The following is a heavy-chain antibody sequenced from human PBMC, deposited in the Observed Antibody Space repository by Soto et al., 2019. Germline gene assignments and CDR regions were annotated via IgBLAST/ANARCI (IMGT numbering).Heavy chain of an antibody. CDR2: ISDGGASI. J-gene: IGHJ4*02. Sequence: GGSLRLSCEASGFSFSSFAMNWVRQAPGRGLEWVSYISDGGASIYYADSLKGRFTISRDNAKNSLSLQMNNLRAEDTAVYYCARENSVQAWLHHFDHWGLGTLVTVSS. CDR3: ARENSVQAWLHHFDH. D-gene: IGHD5-18*01. V-gene: IGHV3-48*03. CDR1: GFSFSSFA.